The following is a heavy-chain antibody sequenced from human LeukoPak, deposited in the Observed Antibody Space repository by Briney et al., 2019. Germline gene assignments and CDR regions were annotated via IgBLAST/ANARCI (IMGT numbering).Heavy chain of an antibody. Sequence: GGSLRLSCAASGFTFSTYEMKWVRQAPGKGLEWISYISTSGNTMYYADSVKGRFTISRDNAKNSLYLQMNSLRAEDTGVYYCAGDDDYGDYVDYWGQGILVTVSS. CDR1: GFTFSTYE. V-gene: IGHV3-48*03. CDR3: AGDDDYGDYVDY. D-gene: IGHD4-17*01. J-gene: IGHJ4*02. CDR2: ISTSGNTM.